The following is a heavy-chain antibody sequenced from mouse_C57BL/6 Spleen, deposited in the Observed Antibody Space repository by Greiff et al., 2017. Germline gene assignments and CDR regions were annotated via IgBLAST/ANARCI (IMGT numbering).Heavy chain of an antibody. Sequence: QVQLQQPGAELVKPGASVKMSCKASGYTFTSYWITWVKQRPGQGLEWIGDIYPGSGSTNYHEKFKSKATLTVDTSSSTAYMQLSSLTSEDSAVYYCARSDYYGSSYDYWGQGTTLTVSS. CDR3: ARSDYYGSSYDY. CDR2: IYPGSGST. D-gene: IGHD1-1*01. CDR1: GYTFTSYW. J-gene: IGHJ2*01. V-gene: IGHV1-55*01.